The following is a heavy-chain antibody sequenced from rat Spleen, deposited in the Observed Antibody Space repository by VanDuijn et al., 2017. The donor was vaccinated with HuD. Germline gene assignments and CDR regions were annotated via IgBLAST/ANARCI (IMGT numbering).Heavy chain of an antibody. Sequence: EVQLVESGGGLVQPGGSLKLSCVASGFTFNNYWMTWIRQAPGRGLEWVASITNTGVSTYYSDSVKGRFTISRDTAKSTLYLQMDSLRSEDTATHYCATDLTSPYGGYSGDWFAYWGQGTLVTVSS. CDR3: ATDLTSPYGGYSGDWFAY. CDR1: GFTFNNYW. D-gene: IGHD1-11*01. CDR2: ITNTGVST. V-gene: IGHV5-31*01. J-gene: IGHJ3*01.